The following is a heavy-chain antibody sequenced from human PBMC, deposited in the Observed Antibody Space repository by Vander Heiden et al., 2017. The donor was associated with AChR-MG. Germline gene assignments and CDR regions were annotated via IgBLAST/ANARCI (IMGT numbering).Heavy chain of an antibody. D-gene: IGHD5-12*01. V-gene: IGHV3-30*18. CDR2: ISYDGSNK. CDR3: AKEPGRGYSGYDWSRELDY. Sequence: QVQLVESGGGVVQPGRSLRLSCAASGFTFSSYGMHWVRQAPGKGLEWVAVISYDGSNKYYADSVKGRFTISRDNSKNTLYLQMNSLRAEDTAVYYCAKEPGRGYSGYDWSRELDYWGQGTLVTVSS. J-gene: IGHJ4*02. CDR1: GFTFSSYG.